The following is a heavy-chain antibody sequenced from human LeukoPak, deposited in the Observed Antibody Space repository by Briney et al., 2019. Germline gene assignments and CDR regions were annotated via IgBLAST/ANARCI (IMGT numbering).Heavy chain of an antibody. Sequence: ASVKVSCKASGYTFTSYGISWVRQAPGQGLEWMGWMNPNSGNTGYAQKFQGRVTMTRNTSISTAYMELSSLRSEDTAVYYCARFYSPGIAAAGSDGMDVWGQGTTVTVSS. V-gene: IGHV1-8*02. D-gene: IGHD6-13*01. CDR2: MNPNSGNT. CDR1: GYTFTSYG. CDR3: ARFYSPGIAAAGSDGMDV. J-gene: IGHJ6*02.